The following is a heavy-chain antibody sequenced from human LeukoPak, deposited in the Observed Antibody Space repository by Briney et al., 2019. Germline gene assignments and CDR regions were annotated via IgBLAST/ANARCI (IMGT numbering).Heavy chain of an antibody. CDR1: GYTFTNYY. D-gene: IGHD2-15*01. CDR3: ARVYCSGGRCYDSGGDY. Sequence: GASVKVSCKASGYTFTNYYMHWVRQAPGQGLEWVGIINPSGGSTSYARKFQGRVTVIRDTSTSTVYMELRSLRSEDTAVYYCARVYCSGGRCYDSGGDYWGQGTLVTVSS. CDR2: INPSGGST. J-gene: IGHJ4*02. V-gene: IGHV1-46*01.